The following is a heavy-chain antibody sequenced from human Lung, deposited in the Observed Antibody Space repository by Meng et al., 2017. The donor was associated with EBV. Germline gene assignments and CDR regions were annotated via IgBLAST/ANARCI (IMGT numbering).Heavy chain of an antibody. CDR1: HYSFSSYT. J-gene: IGHJ4*02. CDR2: ISAYNGET. V-gene: IGHV1-18*04. D-gene: IGHD3-10*01. CDR3: ARERWYYGSGNYHPFDY. Sequence: VEFGPGFKKPGVSVKVSCKASHYSFSSYTINWVRQAPGQGLEWMGRISAYNGETRYAQKFQGRVTFSTDSSTDTAYMELRSLRSDDTAIYYCARERWYYGSGNYHPFDYWGQGTLVTVSS.